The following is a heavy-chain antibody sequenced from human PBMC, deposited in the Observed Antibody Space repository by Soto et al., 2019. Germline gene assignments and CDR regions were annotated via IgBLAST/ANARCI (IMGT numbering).Heavy chain of an antibody. CDR3: ASLGHPGH. CDR1: GGSLRNSV. J-gene: IGHJ4*02. Sequence: QVQLVQSGAEVKKPGSSVKVSCTASGGSLRNSVISWVRQAPAQRLEWMGGVIPILGTANYAQKFQGRVTMTTDEATSTAYMDLSSLSPDDTAAYYCASLGHPGHWGPGTLVIVSS. CDR2: VIPILGTA. V-gene: IGHV1-69*01.